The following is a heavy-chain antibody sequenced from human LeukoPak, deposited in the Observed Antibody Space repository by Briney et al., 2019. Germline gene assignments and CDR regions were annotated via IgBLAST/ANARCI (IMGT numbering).Heavy chain of an antibody. V-gene: IGHV4-38-2*02. D-gene: IGHD5-18*01. CDR2: IYHSGST. Sequence: SETLSLTCTVSGYSISSGYYWGWIRQPPGKGLEWIGSIYHSGSTYYNPSLKSRVTISVDTSKNQFSLQLSSVTAADTAVYYCARKDTAMGFFDYWAREPWSPSPQ. CDR3: ARKDTAMGFFDY. CDR1: GYSISSGYY. J-gene: IGHJ4*02.